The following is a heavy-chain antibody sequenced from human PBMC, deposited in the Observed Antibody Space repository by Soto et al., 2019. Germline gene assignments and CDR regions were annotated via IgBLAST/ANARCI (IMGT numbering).Heavy chain of an antibody. CDR1: GFTFSSYS. V-gene: IGHV3-48*01. CDR3: ARDGDSSSWYGYYYMDV. Sequence: GGSLRLSCAASGFTFSSYSMNWVRQPPGKGMEWVSYISSSSSTIYYADSVKARFTISRDNAKNSLYLQMNSLRAEDTAVYYCARDGDSSSWYGYYYMDVWGKGTTVTVSS. CDR2: ISSSSSTI. J-gene: IGHJ6*03. D-gene: IGHD6-13*01.